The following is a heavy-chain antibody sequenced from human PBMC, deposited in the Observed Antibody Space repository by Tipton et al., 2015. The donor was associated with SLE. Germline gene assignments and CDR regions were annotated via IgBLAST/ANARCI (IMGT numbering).Heavy chain of an antibody. CDR2: INHSGSA. V-gene: IGHV4-34*01. D-gene: IGHD2-2*01. CDR1: GGSFSGYH. J-gene: IGHJ6*03. Sequence: TLSLTCAVHGGSFSGYHWSWIRQPPGKGLEWIGEINHSGSATYNPSLGSRVTISVDTSKNHFSLKLSSVTAADTAIYYCARVPAFYYYYMDVWGKGTTVTVSS. CDR3: ARVPAFYYYYMDV.